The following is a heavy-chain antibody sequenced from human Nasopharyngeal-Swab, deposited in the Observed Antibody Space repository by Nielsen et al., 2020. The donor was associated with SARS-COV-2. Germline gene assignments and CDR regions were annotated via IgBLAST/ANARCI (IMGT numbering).Heavy chain of an antibody. Sequence: ASVKVSCKASGYTFTSYDINWVRQATGHGVEWMGWMNPNSGNTGYAQKFQGRVTMTRNTSISTAYMELSSLRSEDTAVYYCARGFGDYDSSGYSPADYWGQGTLVTVSS. CDR2: MNPNSGNT. V-gene: IGHV1-8*01. CDR3: ARGFGDYDSSGYSPADY. CDR1: GYTFTSYD. J-gene: IGHJ4*02. D-gene: IGHD3-22*01.